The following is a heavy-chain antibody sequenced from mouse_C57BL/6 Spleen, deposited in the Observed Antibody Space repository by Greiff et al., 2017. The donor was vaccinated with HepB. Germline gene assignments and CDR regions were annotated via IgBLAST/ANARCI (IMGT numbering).Heavy chain of an antibody. V-gene: IGHV1-64*01. D-gene: IGHD1-1*01. CDR1: GYTFTSYW. CDR2: IHPNSGST. CDR3: ARWSFITTVLDY. J-gene: IGHJ4*01. Sequence: QVQLQQPGAELVKPGASVKLSCKASGYTFTSYWMHWVKQRPGQGLEWIGMIHPNSGSTNYNEKFKSKATLTVDKSSSTAYMQLRSLTSEDSAVYYCARWSFITTVLDYWGQGTSVTVSS.